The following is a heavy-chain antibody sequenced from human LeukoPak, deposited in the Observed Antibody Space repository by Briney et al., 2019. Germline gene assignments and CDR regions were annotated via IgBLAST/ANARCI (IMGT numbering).Heavy chain of an antibody. CDR2: INHSGST. J-gene: IGHJ4*02. CDR1: GGSFSGYY. V-gene: IGHV4-34*01. CDR3: ARGPRYYDSSGYGPRFDY. Sequence: SETLSLTCAVYGGSFSGYYWSWIRQPPGKGLEWIGEINHSGSTNYNPSLKSRVTISVDTPKNQFSLKLSSVTAADTAVYYCARGPRYYDSSGYGPRFDYWGQGTLVTVSS. D-gene: IGHD3-22*01.